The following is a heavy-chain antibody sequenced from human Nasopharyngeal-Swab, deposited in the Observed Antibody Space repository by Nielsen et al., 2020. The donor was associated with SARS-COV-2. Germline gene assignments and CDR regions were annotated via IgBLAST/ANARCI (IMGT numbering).Heavy chain of an antibody. D-gene: IGHD2-15*01. CDR1: GYSFTSYW. J-gene: IGHJ5*02. Sequence: KVSCKGSGYSFTSYWISWVPQMPGKGLEWMGRIDPSDSYTNYSPSFQGHVTISADKSISTAYLQWSSLKASDTAMYYCARLGVYCSGGSCYGWFDPWGQGTLVTVSS. CDR2: IDPSDSYT. V-gene: IGHV5-10-1*01. CDR3: ARLGVYCSGGSCYGWFDP.